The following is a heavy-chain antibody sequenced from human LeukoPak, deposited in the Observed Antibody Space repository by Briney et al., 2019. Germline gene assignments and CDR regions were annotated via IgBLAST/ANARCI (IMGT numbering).Heavy chain of an antibody. J-gene: IGHJ4*02. CDR1: GFTFSSYS. D-gene: IGHD5-24*01. CDR2: ISSSSSYI. CDR3: AKGAMATIKWVPFDY. V-gene: IGHV3-21*04. Sequence: GGSLRLSCAASGFTFSSYSMNWVRQAPGKGLEWVSSISSSSSYIYYADSVKGRFTISRDNAKNSLYLQMNSLRAEDTALYYCAKGAMATIKWVPFDYWGQVTLVTVSS.